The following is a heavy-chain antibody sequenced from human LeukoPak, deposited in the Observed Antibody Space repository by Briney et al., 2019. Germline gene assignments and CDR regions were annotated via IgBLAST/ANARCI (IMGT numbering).Heavy chain of an antibody. CDR1: GGSISSYY. V-gene: IGHV4-59*08. Sequence: SETLSLTCTVSGGSISSYYWSWLRQPPGKGLEWVGYIYCSGSTNYCPSLKSRVSISLDTSKNQFSLKLSSVTAADTAVYYCARSSLMVGATLFDYWGQGTLVTVSS. D-gene: IGHD1-26*01. J-gene: IGHJ4*02. CDR2: IYCSGST. CDR3: ARSSLMVGATLFDY.